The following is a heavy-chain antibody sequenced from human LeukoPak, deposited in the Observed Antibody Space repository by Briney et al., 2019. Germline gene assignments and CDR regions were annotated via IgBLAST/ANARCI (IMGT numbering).Heavy chain of an antibody. CDR2: ISGSDGST. Sequence: GGSLRLSCAASGFTFSSYAMSWVRQAPGKGLEWVSAISGSDGSTYYADSVKGRFTISRDNSKNTLYLQMNSLRAEDTAVYYCAKDRGCSGGSCYSGYYYYGMDVWGQGTTVTVSS. CDR3: AKDRGCSGGSCYSGYYYYGMDV. J-gene: IGHJ6*02. D-gene: IGHD2-15*01. V-gene: IGHV3-23*01. CDR1: GFTFSSYA.